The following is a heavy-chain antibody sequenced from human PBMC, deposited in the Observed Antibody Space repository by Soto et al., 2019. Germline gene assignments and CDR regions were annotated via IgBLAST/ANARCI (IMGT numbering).Heavy chain of an antibody. CDR1: GGSISSYY. CDR3: ARVGTTVTYYYYYYMDV. V-gene: IGHV4-59*01. Sequence: SETLSLTCTVSGGSISSYYWSWIRQPPGKGLEWIGYIYYSGSTSYNPSLKSRVTISVDTSKNQFSLKLSSVTAADTAVYYCARVGTTVTYYYYYYMDVWGKGTTVTVSS. J-gene: IGHJ6*03. CDR2: IYYSGST. D-gene: IGHD4-4*01.